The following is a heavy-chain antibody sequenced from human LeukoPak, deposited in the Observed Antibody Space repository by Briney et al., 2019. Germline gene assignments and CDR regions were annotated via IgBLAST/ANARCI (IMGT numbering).Heavy chain of an antibody. J-gene: IGHJ1*01. V-gene: IGHV3-53*01. CDR1: GFSVSSNY. D-gene: IGHD3-22*01. CDR2: IYSGGST. Sequence: PGGSLRLSCAASGFSVSSNYMSWVRQAPGKGLEWVSVIYSGGSTYYADSVKGRFTISRDNSKNTLYLQMNSLRAENTAVYYCAGNYYAGSGYPEYFQHWGQGTLVTVSS. CDR3: AGNYYAGSGYPEYFQH.